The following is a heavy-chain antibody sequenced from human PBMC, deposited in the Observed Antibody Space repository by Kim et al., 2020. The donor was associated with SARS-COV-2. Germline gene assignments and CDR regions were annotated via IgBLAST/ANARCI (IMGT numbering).Heavy chain of an antibody. Sequence: GGSLRLSCAASGFTFSSYSMNWVRQAPGKGLEWVSSISSSSSYIYYADSVKGRFTISRDNAKNSLYLQMNSLRAEDTAVYYCARGGGSYYVGDYWGQGTLVTVSS. J-gene: IGHJ4*02. CDR3: ARGGGSYYVGDY. V-gene: IGHV3-21*01. CDR1: GFTFSSYS. D-gene: IGHD1-26*01. CDR2: ISSSSSYI.